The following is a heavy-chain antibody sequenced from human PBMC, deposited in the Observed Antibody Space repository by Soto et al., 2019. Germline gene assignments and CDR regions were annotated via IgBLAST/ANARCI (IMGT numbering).Heavy chain of an antibody. CDR1: GYPFSKYG. V-gene: IGHV1-18*04. CDR3: ATSYDSGFGP. Sequence: QLQLVQSGAEVERPGASVRVSCKAYGYPFSKYGISWIRQAPGQGLEWMGWIKPDNGDTNYEQKFQGRVTMTTDTSSNTAYMELRSLRSDDTAVYYCATSYDSGFGPWGQGTLVSVSS. J-gene: IGHJ5*02. CDR2: IKPDNGDT. D-gene: IGHD5-12*01.